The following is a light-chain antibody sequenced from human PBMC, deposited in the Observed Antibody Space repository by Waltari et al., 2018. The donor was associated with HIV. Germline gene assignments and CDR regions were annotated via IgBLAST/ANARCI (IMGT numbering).Light chain of an antibody. V-gene: IGLV3-1*01. CDR1: KLGDKY. J-gene: IGLJ2*01. CDR2: EDS. CDR3: QAWDTTTVV. Sequence: SYELTQSPSVSVSPGQTASITCSGDKLGDKYACWYQQKPGQSPVLVIYEDSKRPSGIPEPFSGSNSGNTATLTISGTQAMDEADYYCQAWDTTTVVFGGGTKLTVL.